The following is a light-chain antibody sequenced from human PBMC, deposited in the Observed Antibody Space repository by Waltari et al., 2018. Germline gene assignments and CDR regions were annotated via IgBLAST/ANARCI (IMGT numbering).Light chain of an antibody. V-gene: IGKV3-20*01. J-gene: IGKJ2*01. CDR1: QSLSSSY. CDR2: GAS. CDR3: QQYGSSPPT. Sequence: EIVLTQSPGTLSLSPGERATLSCRASQSLSSSYLAWYQQKPGQAPRLLIYGASSRATGIADRFSGSGSGTDFTLTITSLEPEDFAGYSCQQYGSSPPTFGQGTKLEIK.